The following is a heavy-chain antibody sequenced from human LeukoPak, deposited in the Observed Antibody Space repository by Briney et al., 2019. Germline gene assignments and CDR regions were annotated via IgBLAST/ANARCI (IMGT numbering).Heavy chain of an antibody. CDR1: GGSISSGDYY. V-gene: IGHV4-30-4*01. CDR2: IYYSGST. D-gene: IGHD3-10*01. CDR3: ARAGLHGSGSYYNVYYYYGMDV. Sequence: PSETLSLTCTVSGGSISSGDYYWSWIRQPPGKGLEWIGYIYYSGSTYYNPSLKSRVTISVDTSKNQFPLKLSSVTAADTAVYYCARAGLHGSGSYYNVYYYYGMDVWGQGTTVTVSS. J-gene: IGHJ6*02.